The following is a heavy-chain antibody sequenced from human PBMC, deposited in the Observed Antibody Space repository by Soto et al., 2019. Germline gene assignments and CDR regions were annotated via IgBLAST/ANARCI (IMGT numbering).Heavy chain of an antibody. CDR3: ARKYYYDSSGYLRAFDI. J-gene: IGHJ3*02. D-gene: IGHD3-22*01. V-gene: IGHV4-59*08. CDR2: IYYSGST. CDR1: GGSISSYY. Sequence: SETLSLTCTVSGGSISSYYWSWIRQPPGKGLEWIGYIYYSGSTNYNPSLKSRVTISVDTSKNQFSLKLSSVTAADTAVYYCARKYYYDSSGYLRAFDIWGQGTMVTVSS.